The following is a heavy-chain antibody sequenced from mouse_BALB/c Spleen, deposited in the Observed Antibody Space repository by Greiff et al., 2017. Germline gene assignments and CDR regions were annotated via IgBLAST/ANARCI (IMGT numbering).Heavy chain of an antibody. CDR3: ARYYGSSSFAY. D-gene: IGHD1-1*01. V-gene: IGHV5-9-3*01. J-gene: IGHJ3*01. Sequence: EVKLMESGGGLVKPGGSLKLSCAASGFTFSSYAMSWVRQTPEKRLEWVATISSGGSYTYYPDSVKVRFTISRDNAKNTLYLQMSSLRSEDTAMYYCARYYGSSSFAYWGQGTLVTVSA. CDR2: ISSGGSYT. CDR1: GFTFSSYA.